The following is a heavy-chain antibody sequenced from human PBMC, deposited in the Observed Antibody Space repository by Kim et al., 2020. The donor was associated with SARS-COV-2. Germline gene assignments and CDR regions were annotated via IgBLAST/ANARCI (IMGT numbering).Heavy chain of an antibody. D-gene: IGHD1-26*01. V-gene: IGHV3-21*01. Sequence: GGSLGLSCAASGFTFSSYSMNWVRQAPGKGLEWVSSISSSSSYIYYADSVKGRFTISRDNAKNSLYLQMNSLRAEDTAVYYCARDQGWELLGDWFDPWGHGTLVTVSS. CDR2: ISSSSSYI. J-gene: IGHJ5*02. CDR1: GFTFSSYS. CDR3: ARDQGWELLGDWFDP.